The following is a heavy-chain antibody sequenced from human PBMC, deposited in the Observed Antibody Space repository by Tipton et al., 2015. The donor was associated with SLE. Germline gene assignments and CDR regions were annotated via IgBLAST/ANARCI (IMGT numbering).Heavy chain of an antibody. D-gene: IGHD2-8*02. CDR2: IYYSGST. J-gene: IGHJ4*02. CDR1: GGSISSYY. CDR3: ARSAPDCPGGVCYLSYFDY. V-gene: IGHV4-59*08. Sequence: TLSLTCTVSGGSISSYYWSWIRQPPGKGLEWIGYIYYSGSTNYNPSLKSRVTISVDTSKNQFSLKLSSVTAADTAVYYCARSAPDCPGGVCYLSYFDYWRQRTLVTVSS.